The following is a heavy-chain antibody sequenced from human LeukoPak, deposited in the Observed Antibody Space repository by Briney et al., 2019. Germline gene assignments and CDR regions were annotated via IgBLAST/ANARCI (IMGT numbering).Heavy chain of an antibody. J-gene: IGHJ3*02. CDR2: ISSSSSYI. D-gene: IGHD3-22*01. Sequence: GGSLRLSCAASGFTFSSYSMNWVRQAPGKGLEWVSSISSSSSYIYYADSVKGRFTISRDNAKNSVYLQMNSLRAEDTAVYYCARSNYYDSSGYYRLGDAFDIWGQGTMVTVSS. CDR1: GFTFSSYS. V-gene: IGHV3-21*01. CDR3: ARSNYYDSSGYYRLGDAFDI.